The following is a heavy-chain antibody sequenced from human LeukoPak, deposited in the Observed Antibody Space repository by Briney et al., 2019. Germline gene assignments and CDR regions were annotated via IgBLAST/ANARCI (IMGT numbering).Heavy chain of an antibody. J-gene: IGHJ4*02. CDR3: AKDVAPVPYYFDY. D-gene: IGHD2-2*01. CDR2: IQQHGSET. Sequence: GGSLRLSCEGSGFTFSNYWMSWVRQAPGKGLEWVANIQQHGSETYYGDSVKGRFTISRDNSKNTLYLQMNSLRAEDTAVYYCAKDVAPVPYYFDYWGQGTLVTVSS. V-gene: IGHV3-7*01. CDR1: GFTFSNYW.